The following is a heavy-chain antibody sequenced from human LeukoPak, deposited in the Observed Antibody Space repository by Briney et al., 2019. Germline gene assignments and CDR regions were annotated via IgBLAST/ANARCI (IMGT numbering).Heavy chain of an antibody. Sequence: GGSLRLSCAASGFTISNYWMSWLRQAPGKGLEWVANIKQDGSEKYYVDSVKGRFTISRDNAKNSLYLQMNTPRAEDTAVYYCGAARGLYCSDGSCSYRRWFDPWGQGTLVTVSS. CDR2: IKQDGSEK. V-gene: IGHV3-7*01. CDR3: GAARGLYCSDGSCSYRRWFDP. J-gene: IGHJ5*02. D-gene: IGHD2-15*01. CDR1: GFTISNYW.